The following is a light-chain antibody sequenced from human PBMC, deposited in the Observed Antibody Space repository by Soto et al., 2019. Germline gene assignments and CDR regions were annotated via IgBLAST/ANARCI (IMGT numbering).Light chain of an antibody. CDR1: QSLTTN. Sequence: EVVMTQSPGTLSVSPGERAILSCRASQSLTTNLAWYQQKPGQAPRLLIHDASTRATGIPARFSGSGSGTDFTLTISRLEPEDFAVYYCQQYDTSPRTFGQGTKV. CDR3: QQYDTSPRT. V-gene: IGKV3-15*01. J-gene: IGKJ1*01. CDR2: DAS.